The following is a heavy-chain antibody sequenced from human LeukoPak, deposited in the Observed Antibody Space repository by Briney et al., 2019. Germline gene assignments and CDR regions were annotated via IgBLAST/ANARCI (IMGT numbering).Heavy chain of an antibody. CDR1: SDSINSGNYY. J-gene: IGHJ4*02. D-gene: IGHD6-19*01. CDR3: ARYEAVAGVFDY. CDR2: IYSSGST. Sequence: SQTLSLTCTVSSDSINSGNYYWNWIRQPAGKGLEWIGRIYSSGSTNYNPSLKSRVTISVDTSKNQFSLKLSSVTAADTAVYYCARYEAVAGVFDYWGQGTLVTVSS. V-gene: IGHV4-61*02.